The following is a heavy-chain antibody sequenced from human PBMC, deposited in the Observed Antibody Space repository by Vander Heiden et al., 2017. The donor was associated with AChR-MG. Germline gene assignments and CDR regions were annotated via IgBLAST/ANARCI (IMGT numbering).Heavy chain of an antibody. D-gene: IGHD3-22*01. Sequence: QVQLQQWGAGLLKPSETLSLTCGVSGGSFSSHYWTWLRQTPGKWLDVIGEINHTGSTTRNPSLESRVTLSIDTSKKQFSLKLSSVTAADTAVYVGARRGYYDGTRYFYYWGQGTPVTGSS. CDR1: GGSFSSHY. CDR2: INHTGST. CDR3: ARRGYYDGTRYFYY. J-gene: IGHJ4*02. V-gene: IGHV4-34*01.